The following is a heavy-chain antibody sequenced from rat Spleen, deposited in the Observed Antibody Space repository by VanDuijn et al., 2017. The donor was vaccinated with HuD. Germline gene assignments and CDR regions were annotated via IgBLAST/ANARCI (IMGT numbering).Heavy chain of an antibody. Sequence: QVQLKESGPGLVQPSQTLSLTCTVSGFSLSSHGVIWVRQPPGKGREWMGVIWGNGDTNYTSALKSRLSISRDTSKSQVFLKINSLQTEDTAIYYCTSGTLDYWGQGVMVTVSS. D-gene: IGHD1-4*01. CDR2: IWGNGDT. V-gene: IGHV2-13*01. CDR1: GFSLSSHG. J-gene: IGHJ2*01. CDR3: TSGTLDY.